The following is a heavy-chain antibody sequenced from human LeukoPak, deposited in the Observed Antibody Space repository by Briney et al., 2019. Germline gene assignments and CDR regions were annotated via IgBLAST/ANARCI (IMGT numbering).Heavy chain of an antibody. CDR2: ISSSSSYI. Sequence: AGGSLRLSCAASGFTFSSYSMNWVRQAPGKGLEWVSSISSSSSYIYYADSVKGRFTISRDNAKNSLYLQMNSLRAEDTAVYYCARGHIAARGPAFDIWGQGTMVTVSS. CDR3: ARGHIAARGPAFDI. J-gene: IGHJ3*02. D-gene: IGHD6-6*01. CDR1: GFTFSSYS. V-gene: IGHV3-21*01.